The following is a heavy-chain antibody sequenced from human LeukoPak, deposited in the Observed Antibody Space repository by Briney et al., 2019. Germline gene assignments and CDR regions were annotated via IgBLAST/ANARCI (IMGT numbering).Heavy chain of an antibody. Sequence: GGSLRLSCAASGFTFSNYAMTWVRQAPGKGLEWVSGISGSGGSTYYADSVKGRFIISRDNSKNTLYLHMNSLTAEDTAIYYCAKSRCTDDTCYYRVWYFDYWGQGTLVTLSS. V-gene: IGHV3-23*01. CDR3: AKSRCTDDTCYYRVWYFDY. CDR2: ISGSGGST. CDR1: GFTFSNYA. D-gene: IGHD2-8*01. J-gene: IGHJ4*02.